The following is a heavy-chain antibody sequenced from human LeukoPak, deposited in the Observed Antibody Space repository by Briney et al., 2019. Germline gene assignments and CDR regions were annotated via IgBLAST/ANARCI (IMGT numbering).Heavy chain of an antibody. D-gene: IGHD2-2*01. CDR2: INRSGST. Sequence: SETLSLTCAVYGGSFSGYYWSWIRQPPGKGLEWIGEINRSGSTYYNPSLKSRVTISVDTSKNQFSLKLSSVTAADTAVYYCARVMGYCSSTSCYNWFDPWGQGTLVTVSS. J-gene: IGHJ5*02. V-gene: IGHV4-34*01. CDR3: ARVMGYCSSTSCYNWFDP. CDR1: GGSFSGYY.